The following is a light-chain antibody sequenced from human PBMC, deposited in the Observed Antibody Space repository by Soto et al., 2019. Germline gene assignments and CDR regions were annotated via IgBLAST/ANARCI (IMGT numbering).Light chain of an antibody. CDR2: EVV. V-gene: IGLV2-8*01. J-gene: IGLJ1*01. Sequence: QSVLTQPPSASWSPGQSVTISCTGTKNDIGVYDFVSWYQHHPGKAPRLIIYEVVQRPSGVPDRFSGSKSGNTASLTVSGLQAADEADYFCKSYAGSNTYAFGSGTKVTVL. CDR3: KSYAGSNTYA. CDR1: KNDIGVYDF.